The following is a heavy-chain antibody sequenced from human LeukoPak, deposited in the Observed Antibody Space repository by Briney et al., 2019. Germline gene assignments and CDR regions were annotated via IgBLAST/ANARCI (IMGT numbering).Heavy chain of an antibody. D-gene: IGHD6-6*01. V-gene: IGHV3-48*02. CDR3: AKSSPRPGDR. CDR1: GFTFSTYN. J-gene: IGHJ5*02. CDR2: ISDSSSTI. Sequence: HPGGSLRLSCAASGFTFSTYNMNWVRQAPGKGLEWVSYISDSSSTIYYADSVKGRFTISRDNAKNALYLQMNSLRDEDTAVYYCAKSSPRPGDRWGQGTLVIVSS.